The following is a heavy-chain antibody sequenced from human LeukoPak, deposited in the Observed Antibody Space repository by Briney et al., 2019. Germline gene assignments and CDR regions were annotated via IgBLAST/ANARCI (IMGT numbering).Heavy chain of an antibody. V-gene: IGHV1-18*01. J-gene: IGHJ4*02. Sequence: ASVKVSCKASGYTFTSYGISWVRQAPGQRLEWMGWISAYNGNTNYAQKLQGRVTMTTDTSTSTAYMELRSLRSDDTAVYYCARASSLIAVAGTFDYWGQGTLVTVSS. CDR3: ARASSLIAVAGTFDY. CDR1: GYTFTSYG. D-gene: IGHD6-19*01. CDR2: ISAYNGNT.